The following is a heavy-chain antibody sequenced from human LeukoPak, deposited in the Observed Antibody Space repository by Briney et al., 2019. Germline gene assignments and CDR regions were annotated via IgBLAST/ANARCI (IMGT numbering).Heavy chain of an antibody. J-gene: IGHJ4*02. CDR1: GFTFSSYE. CDR3: PRGGGSLSGY. D-gene: IGHD1-26*01. V-gene: IGHV3-48*03. CDR2: ISSSGGTT. Sequence: GGSLRLSCAAPGFTFSSYEMNWVRQAPGKGLEWVSYISSSGGTTFYADSVKGRFTISRDNAKNSLYLPMNSLRAEDTAVYYCPRGGGSLSGYWGQGTLVTVSS.